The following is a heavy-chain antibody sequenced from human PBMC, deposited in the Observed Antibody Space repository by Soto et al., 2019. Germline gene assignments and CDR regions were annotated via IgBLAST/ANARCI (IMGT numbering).Heavy chain of an antibody. Sequence: ASVKVSCKASGYTFTSYGISWVRQAPGQGLEWMGWISAYNGNTNYAQKLQGRVTMNKDTSTITDYMEVRSLRAEDTAVYFCARDPPGRYSYGKGFDYWGQGTVVTVSS. J-gene: IGHJ4*02. CDR3: ARDPPGRYSYGKGFDY. CDR1: GYTFTSYG. V-gene: IGHV1-18*04. CDR2: ISAYNGNT. D-gene: IGHD5-18*01.